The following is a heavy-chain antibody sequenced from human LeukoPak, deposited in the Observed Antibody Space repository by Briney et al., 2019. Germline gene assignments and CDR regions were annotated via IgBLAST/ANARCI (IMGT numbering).Heavy chain of an antibody. V-gene: IGHV3-21*01. CDR2: ISSSSSFI. Sequence: GGSLRPSCAASGFTFSSYSMNWVRQAPGKGLEWVSSISSSSSFIYYADSVKGRFTISRDNAKNSLYLQMNSLRGEDTAVYYCARGDSSGYSSSVYFQHWGQGTLVTVSS. J-gene: IGHJ1*01. CDR1: GFTFSSYS. D-gene: IGHD3-22*01. CDR3: ARGDSSGYSSSVYFQH.